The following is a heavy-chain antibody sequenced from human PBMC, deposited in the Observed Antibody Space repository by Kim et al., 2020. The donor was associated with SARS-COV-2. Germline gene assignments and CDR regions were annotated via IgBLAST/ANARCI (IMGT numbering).Heavy chain of an antibody. CDR2: INHSGST. CDR1: GGSFSGYY. Sequence: SETLSLTCAVYGGSFSGYYWSWIRQPPGKGLEWIGEINHSGSTNYNPSLKSRVTISVDTSKNQFSLKLSSVTAADTAVYYCVSYSSSSQGYSYWGQGTLVTVSS. J-gene: IGHJ4*02. D-gene: IGHD6-13*01. V-gene: IGHV4-34*01. CDR3: VSYSSSSQGYSY.